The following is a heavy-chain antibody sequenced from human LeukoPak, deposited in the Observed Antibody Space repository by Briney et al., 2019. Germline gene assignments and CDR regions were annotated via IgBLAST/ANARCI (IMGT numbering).Heavy chain of an antibody. Sequence: SETLSPTCTVSGGSISGSSYYWGWIRQPPGKGLEWIGSIYYSGSTYYNPSLKSRVTISVDTSKNQFSLKLSSVTAADTAVYYCARGGITMIVGPFDYWGQGTLVTVSS. CDR2: IYYSGST. CDR1: GGSISGSSYY. CDR3: ARGGITMIVGPFDY. D-gene: IGHD3-22*01. V-gene: IGHV4-39*01. J-gene: IGHJ4*02.